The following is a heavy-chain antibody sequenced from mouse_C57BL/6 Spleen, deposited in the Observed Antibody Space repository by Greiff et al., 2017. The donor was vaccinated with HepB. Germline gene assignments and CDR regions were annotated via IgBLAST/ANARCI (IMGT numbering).Heavy chain of an antibody. D-gene: IGHD2-5*01. CDR1: GFTFSDYY. J-gene: IGHJ4*01. CDR2: ISNGGGST. Sequence: EVMLVESGGGLVQPGGSLKLSCAASGFTFSDYYMYWVRQTPEKRLEWVAYISNGGGSTYYPDTVKGRFTISRDNAKNTLYLQMSRLKSEDTAMYYCARLYSSYYYAMDYWGQGTSVTVSS. V-gene: IGHV5-12*01. CDR3: ARLYSSYYYAMDY.